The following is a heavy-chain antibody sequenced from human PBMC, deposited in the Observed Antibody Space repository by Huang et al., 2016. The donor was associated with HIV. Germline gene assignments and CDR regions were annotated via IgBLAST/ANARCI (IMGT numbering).Heavy chain of an antibody. J-gene: IGHJ3*02. CDR3: VRCPGYYFEPSRYFDAFDI. Sequence: VQLQQWGASLLKPSETLSLTCAVSGGTFTGYFWGWVRQAPGKGLGWIAESKHRGPTSYNPSRKSRVSMSVDVSNNQFSLSLKSVTAADTAVYFCVRCPGYYFEPSRYFDAFDIWGPGTMVTVS. CDR2: SKHRGPT. CDR1: GGTFTGYF. V-gene: IGHV4-34*02. D-gene: IGHD3-22*01.